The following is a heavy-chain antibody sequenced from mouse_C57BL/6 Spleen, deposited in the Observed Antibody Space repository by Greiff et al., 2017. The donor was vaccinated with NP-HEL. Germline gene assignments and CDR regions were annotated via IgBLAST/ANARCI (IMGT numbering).Heavy chain of an antibody. J-gene: IGHJ2*01. Sequence: QVQLQQPGAELVKPGASVKMSCTASGFTFTSYWITWVRQRPGQGLEWIGDIYPGSGSTYYNEKFKSKATLTVDTSSSTAYMQLSRLTSEDSAVYYCARGLGQLRLPDYWGQGTTLTVSS. CDR1: GFTFTSYW. D-gene: IGHD3-2*02. V-gene: IGHV1-55*01. CDR2: IYPGSGST. CDR3: ARGLGQLRLPDY.